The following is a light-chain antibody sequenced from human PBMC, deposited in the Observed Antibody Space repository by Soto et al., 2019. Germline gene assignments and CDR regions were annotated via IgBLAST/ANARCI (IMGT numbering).Light chain of an antibody. CDR2: GAS. Sequence: EIVLTQSPGTLSLSPGERATLSCRASQSVNSKLAWYQQKTGQAPRLLIFGASSRATGIPDRFSGSGSGTDFTLTISRLAPEDFALYYCQHYSPSPITFGQGTRLEI. J-gene: IGKJ5*01. V-gene: IGKV3-20*01. CDR3: QHYSPSPIT. CDR1: QSVNSK.